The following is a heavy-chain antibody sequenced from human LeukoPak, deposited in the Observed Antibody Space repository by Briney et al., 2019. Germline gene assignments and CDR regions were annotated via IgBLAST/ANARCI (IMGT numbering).Heavy chain of an antibody. CDR2: ISSSGSTI. CDR3: ARVRRDQGASYYYYGMDV. Sequence: GGSLRLSCAASGFTFSDYYMSWIRQAPGKGLEWVSYISSSGSTIYYADSVKGRFTISRDNAKNSPYLQMNSLRAEDTAVYYCARVRRDQGASYYYYGMDVWGRGTTVTVSS. D-gene: IGHD1-26*01. V-gene: IGHV3-11*01. CDR1: GFTFSDYY. J-gene: IGHJ6*02.